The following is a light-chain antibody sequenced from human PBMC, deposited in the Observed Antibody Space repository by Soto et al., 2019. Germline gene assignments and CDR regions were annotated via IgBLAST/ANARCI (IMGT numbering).Light chain of an antibody. Sequence: EIVMTQSPATLSVSPGERATLSCRASQSVSSNLAWYQQKPGQAPRLLIYGASTRATGIPARFSGSGSGTEFTVTISSLQSEDFAVYYCHQYNDWPMTFGQGTKVDIK. CDR1: QSVSSN. CDR2: GAS. V-gene: IGKV3-15*01. J-gene: IGKJ1*01. CDR3: HQYNDWPMT.